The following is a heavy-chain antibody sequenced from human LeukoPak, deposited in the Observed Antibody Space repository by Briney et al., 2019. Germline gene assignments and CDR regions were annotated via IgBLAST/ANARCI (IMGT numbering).Heavy chain of an antibody. CDR1: GFTFSSYA. V-gene: IGHV3-30*04. D-gene: IGHD6-13*01. J-gene: IGHJ4*01. CDR2: ISYDGSNK. Sequence: AGGSLRLSCAASGFTFSSYAMHWVRQAPGKGLEWVAVISYDGSNKYYADSVKGRFTISRDNSKNTLYLQMNSLRAEDTAVYYCAREKEQQLADYWGHGTLVTVSS. CDR3: AREKEQQLADY.